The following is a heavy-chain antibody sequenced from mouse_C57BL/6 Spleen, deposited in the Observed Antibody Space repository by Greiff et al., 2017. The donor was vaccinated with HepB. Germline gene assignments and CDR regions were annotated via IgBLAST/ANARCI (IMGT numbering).Heavy chain of an antibody. J-gene: IGHJ4*01. V-gene: IGHV5-6*02. CDR1: GFTFSSYG. CDR3: ARQNYGPLYAMDY. Sequence: EVKLVESGGDLVKPGGSLKLSCAASGFTFSSYGMSWVRQTPDKRLEWVATISSGGSYTYYPDSVKGRFTISRDNAKNTLYLQMSSLKSEDTAMYYCARQNYGPLYAMDYWGQGTSVTVSS. D-gene: IGHD1-1*01. CDR2: ISSGGSYT.